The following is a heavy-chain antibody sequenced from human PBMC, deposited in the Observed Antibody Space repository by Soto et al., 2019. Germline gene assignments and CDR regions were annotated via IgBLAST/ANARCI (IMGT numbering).Heavy chain of an antibody. V-gene: IGHV3-73*01. CDR3: IRGGSPYYYDY. Sequence: EVQLVESGGGLVQPGGSLKLSCAASGFIFSGSAVHWVRQASGKGLELVGRILSKAGNYAKAYPASQKGRFTISRDDSATTAFLQMNSLKTEDTAVYYCIRGGSPYYYDYWGQGTLVDVSS. CDR2: ILSKAGNYAK. J-gene: IGHJ4*02. CDR1: GFIFSGSA.